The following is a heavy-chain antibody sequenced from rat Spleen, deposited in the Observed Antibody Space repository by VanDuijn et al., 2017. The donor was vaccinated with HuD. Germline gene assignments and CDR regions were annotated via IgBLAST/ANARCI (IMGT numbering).Heavy chain of an antibody. CDR2: INYDVSST. CDR1: GFTFSHYD. J-gene: IGHJ2*01. CDR3: ARRHYGYTDYFDY. V-gene: IGHV5-7*01. D-gene: IGHD1-9*01. Sequence: EVQLVESGGGLVQPGRSMKLSCAASGFTFSHYDMAWVRQAPKKGLEWVAFINYDVSSTFYRDSVKGRFTISRDNAKSTLSLQMDSLRSEDTATFYCARRHYGYTDYFDYWGQGVMVTVSS.